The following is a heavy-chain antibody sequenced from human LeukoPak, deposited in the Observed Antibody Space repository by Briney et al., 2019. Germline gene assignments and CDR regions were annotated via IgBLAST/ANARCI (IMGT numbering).Heavy chain of an antibody. CDR2: ISGSSSTT. V-gene: IGHV3-23*01. D-gene: IGHD3-10*01. CDR3: AKVAGFMVRVVISVY. Sequence: GGSLRLSCAASGFSFSNYGMSWVRQPPGMGLEWVSSISGSSSTTYYPYSVKGRFTFSRANTKNTLYLQMNHLRAEDTGDYYWAKVAGFMVRVVISVYWGEGALVTLSP. J-gene: IGHJ4*02. CDR1: GFSFSNYG.